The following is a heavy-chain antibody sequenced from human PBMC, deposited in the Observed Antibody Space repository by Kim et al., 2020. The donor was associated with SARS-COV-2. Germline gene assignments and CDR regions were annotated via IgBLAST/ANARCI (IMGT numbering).Heavy chain of an antibody. Sequence: GGSLRLSCAASGFTFSSYAMHWVRQAPGKGLEYVSAISSNGGSTYYANSVKGRFTISRDNSKNTLYLQMGSLRAEDMAVYYCARDYPGITMVRGVRGGM. CDR2: ISSNGGST. V-gene: IGHV3-64*01. CDR3: ARDYPGITMVRGVRGGM. D-gene: IGHD3-10*01. J-gene: IGHJ6*01. CDR1: GFTFSSYA.